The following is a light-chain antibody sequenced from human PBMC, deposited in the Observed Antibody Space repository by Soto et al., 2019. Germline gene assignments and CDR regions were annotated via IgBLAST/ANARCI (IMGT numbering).Light chain of an antibody. CDR2: DVT. CDR3: SSYTTSNTRQIV. Sequence: QSVLTQPASVSGSPGHSITISCTGTSRDVGGYNYVSWYQHHPGKAPKLIIYDVTNRPSGVSNPFSGSKSGNTASLTISGLQPEDEADYYCSSYTTSNTRQIVFGTGSKVT. V-gene: IGLV2-14*03. CDR1: SRDVGGYNY. J-gene: IGLJ1*01.